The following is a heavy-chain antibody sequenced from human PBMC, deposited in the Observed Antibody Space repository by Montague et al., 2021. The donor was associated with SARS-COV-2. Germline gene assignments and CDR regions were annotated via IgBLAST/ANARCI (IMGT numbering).Heavy chain of an antibody. Sequence: SETLSLTCIVSGESIDRDTYYWGWIRQSPGKGLEWIGSLSSSGSTYYNPSLRSRVTISMDTSKNHFSLKVNSVTATNTAVYFCARPGSVSGWFYSGDWGQGTLVSVSS. V-gene: IGHV4-39*02. CDR3: ARPGSVSGWFYSGD. CDR1: GESIDRDTYY. CDR2: LSSSGST. J-gene: IGHJ4*02. D-gene: IGHD6-19*01.